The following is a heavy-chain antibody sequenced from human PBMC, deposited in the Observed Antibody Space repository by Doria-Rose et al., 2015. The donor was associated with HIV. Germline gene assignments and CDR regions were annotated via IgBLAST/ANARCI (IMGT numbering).Heavy chain of an antibody. D-gene: IGHD6-13*01. Sequence: QITLKESGPVLVKPTETLTLTCTVSGVSLSSPGMGVSWIRQPPVKALEWLAHIFSDDERSYKTSLKSRLTISRGTSKSQVVLTMTDTDPVDTATYYCARIKSSRWYHKYYFDFWGQGTLVIVSA. CDR2: IFSDDER. V-gene: IGHV2-26*01. J-gene: IGHJ4*02. CDR3: ARIKSSRWYHKYYFDF. CDR1: GVSLSSPGMG.